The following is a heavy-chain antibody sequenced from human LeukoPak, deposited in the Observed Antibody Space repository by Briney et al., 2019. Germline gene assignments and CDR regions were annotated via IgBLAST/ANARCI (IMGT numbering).Heavy chain of an antibody. CDR3: ARAVGYDYIWGSYRPHYFDY. V-gene: IGHV4-31*03. CDR2: IYYSGST. Sequence: SETLSLTCTVSGGSISSGGYYWSWIRQHPGKGLEWIGYIYYSGSTYYNPSLKSRVTISVDTSKNQFSLKLSSVTAADTAVYYCARAVGYDYIWGSYRPHYFDYWGQGTLVTVSS. CDR1: GGSISSGGYY. D-gene: IGHD3-16*02. J-gene: IGHJ4*02.